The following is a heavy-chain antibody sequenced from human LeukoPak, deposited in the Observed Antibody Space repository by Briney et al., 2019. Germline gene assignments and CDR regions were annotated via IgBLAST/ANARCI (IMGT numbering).Heavy chain of an antibody. CDR3: ARQSYDSSGYYYDY. CDR2: IYYSGST. D-gene: IGHD3-22*01. Sequence: PSKTLSLTCTVSGGSISSYYWSWIRQPPGKGLEWIGYIYYSGSTNYNPSLKSRVTISVDTSKNQFSLKLSSVTAADTAVYYCARQSYDSSGYYYDYWGQGTLVTVSS. V-gene: IGHV4-59*08. CDR1: GGSISSYY. J-gene: IGHJ4*02.